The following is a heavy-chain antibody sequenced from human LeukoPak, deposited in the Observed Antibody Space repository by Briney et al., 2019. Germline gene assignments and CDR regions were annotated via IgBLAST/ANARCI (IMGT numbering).Heavy chain of an antibody. CDR1: GGSISSYY. V-gene: IGHV4-59*01. J-gene: IGHJ6*03. CDR3: ARTTEAHSWRTRYYDYYMDV. CDR2: IYYSGST. Sequence: SETLSLTCTVSGGSISSYYWSWIRQPPGKGLEWIGNIYYSGSTNYNPSLKSRVTISVDTSKNQFSLKLSSVTAADTAVYYCARTTEAHSWRTRYYDYYMDVWGKGTTVTVSS. D-gene: IGHD6-13*01.